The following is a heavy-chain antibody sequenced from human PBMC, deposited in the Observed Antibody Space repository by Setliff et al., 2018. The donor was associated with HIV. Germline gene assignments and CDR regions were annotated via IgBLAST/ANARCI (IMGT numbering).Heavy chain of an antibody. V-gene: IGHV4-61*01. Sequence: PSETLSLTCTAPSVSVSPDSYNWNWIRQTPGKGLEWIGTFFHTGGITYNPSLRSRVTMSADTAESLLSLRLILVTAADTGVYYCGRGWFDPWGQGTLVTVS. D-gene: IGHD3-10*01. CDR2: FFHTGGI. CDR3: GRGWFDP. CDR1: SVSVSPDSYN. J-gene: IGHJ5*02.